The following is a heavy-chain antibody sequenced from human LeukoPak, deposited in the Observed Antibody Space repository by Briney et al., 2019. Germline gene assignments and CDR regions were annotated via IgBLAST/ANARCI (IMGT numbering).Heavy chain of an antibody. D-gene: IGHD3-16*01. V-gene: IGHV1-2*02. CDR3: VSWAGGNSDAASFDY. J-gene: IGHJ4*02. CDR1: GYIFSDYY. CDR2: ISRYSGAT. Sequence: ASVKVSCKASGYIFSDYYIHWVRQAPGRGFEWMGWISRYSGATKLAQKFQGRVTLTRDTSISTAYVELSNLASDDTGVYYRVSWAGGNSDAASFDYWGQGTLVIVSS.